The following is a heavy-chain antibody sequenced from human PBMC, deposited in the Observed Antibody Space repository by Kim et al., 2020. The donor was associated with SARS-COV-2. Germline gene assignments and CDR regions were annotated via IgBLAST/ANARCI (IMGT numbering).Heavy chain of an antibody. D-gene: IGHD2-15*01. J-gene: IGHJ3*02. CDR3: ARGYRYCSGGSCYSLDAFDI. V-gene: IGHV1-69*13. Sequence: SVKVSCKASGGTFSSYAISWVLQAPGQGLEWMGGIIPIFGTANYAQKFQGRVTITADESTSTAYMELSSLRSEDTAVYYCARGYRYCSGGSCYSLDAFDIWGQGTMVTVSS. CDR2: IIPIFGTA. CDR1: GGTFSSYA.